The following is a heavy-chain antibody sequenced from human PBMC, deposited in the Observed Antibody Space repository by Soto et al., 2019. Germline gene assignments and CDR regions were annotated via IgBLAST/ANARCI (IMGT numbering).Heavy chain of an antibody. D-gene: IGHD3-22*01. CDR1: GYTFTRYS. J-gene: IGHJ4*02. V-gene: IGHV1-3*04. CDR2: IDTGNGNT. CDR3: ARDRAYYDSSGLD. Sequence: SVKVSCKASGYTFTRYSMHWVRQAPGQRPEWMGWIDTGNGNTKYSQKFQGRVTITRDTSASTAYMELSSLRSEDTAVYYCARDRAYYDSSGLDWGQGTLVTVSS.